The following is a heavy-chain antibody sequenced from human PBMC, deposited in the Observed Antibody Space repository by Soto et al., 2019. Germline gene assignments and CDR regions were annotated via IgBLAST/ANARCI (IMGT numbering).Heavy chain of an antibody. CDR1: GGSFSGYY. D-gene: IGHD4-17*01. CDR3: ARGDPGLGLDY. J-gene: IGHJ4*02. V-gene: IGHV4-34*01. CDR2: INHSGST. Sequence: QVQLQQWGAGLLKPSETLSLTCAVYGGSFSGYYWSWIRQPPGKGLEWIGEINHSGSTNYNPSLKSRVTISVDTSKNQFSLKLSSVTAADTAVYYCARGDPGLGLDYWGQGTLVTVSS.